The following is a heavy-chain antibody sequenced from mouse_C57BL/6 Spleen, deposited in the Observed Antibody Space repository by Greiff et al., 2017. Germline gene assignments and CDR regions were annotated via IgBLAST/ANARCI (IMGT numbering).Heavy chain of an antibody. CDR3: ASKTYYSNWGFAY. V-gene: IGHV3-6*01. J-gene: IGHJ3*01. D-gene: IGHD2-5*01. CDR1: GYSITSGYY. Sequence: EVKLMESGPGLVKPSQSLSLTCSVTGYSITSGYYWNWIRQFPGNKLEWMCYISYAGSNNYNPSLKNRISITRDTSKNQFFLKLNSVTTEDTTTEYSASKTYYSNWGFAYWGQGTLVTVSA. CDR2: ISYAGSN.